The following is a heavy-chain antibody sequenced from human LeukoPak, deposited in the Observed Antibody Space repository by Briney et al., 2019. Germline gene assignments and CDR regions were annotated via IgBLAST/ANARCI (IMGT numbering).Heavy chain of an antibody. D-gene: IGHD4-23*01. V-gene: IGHV4-34*01. Sequence: SETLSLTCAVYGGSFSGYYWSWIRQPPGKGLEWIGEVNHSGSTNYNPSLKSRVTISVDTSKNQFSLKLSSVTAADTAVYYCARGAGGSSPGFFDYWGQGTLVTVSS. CDR1: GGSFSGYY. CDR2: VNHSGST. J-gene: IGHJ4*02. CDR3: ARGAGGSSPGFFDY.